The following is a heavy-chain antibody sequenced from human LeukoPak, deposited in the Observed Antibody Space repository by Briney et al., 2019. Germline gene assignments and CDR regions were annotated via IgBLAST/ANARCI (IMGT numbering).Heavy chain of an antibody. CDR2: ISAYNGNT. D-gene: IGHD3-22*01. Sequence: GASVKVSCKASGYIFTSYGISWVRQAPGQGLEWMGWISAYNGNTNYAQKLQGRVTMTTDTSTSTAYMELRSLRSDDTAVYYCARTQEGMGYYYDSSGYYYFDYWGQGTLVTVSS. CDR3: ARTQEGMGYYYDSSGYYYFDY. J-gene: IGHJ4*02. V-gene: IGHV1-18*01. CDR1: GYIFTSYG.